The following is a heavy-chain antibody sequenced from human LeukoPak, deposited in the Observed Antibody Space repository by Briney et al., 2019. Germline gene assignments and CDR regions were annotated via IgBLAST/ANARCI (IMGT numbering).Heavy chain of an antibody. J-gene: IGHJ3*02. CDR2: IFSIEST. CDR1: GFTLSLNS. V-gene: IGHV3-53*04. CDR3: ARGGYSGYDRDAFDI. D-gene: IGHD5-12*01. Sequence: GSRRLSCAASGFTLSLNSMSWVRHAPGKGLGWVSVIFSIESTYYADSVKGRFTISRHNSKTTLYLQMNSLRAEDTAVYYCARGGYSGYDRDAFDIWGQGTIVPVTS.